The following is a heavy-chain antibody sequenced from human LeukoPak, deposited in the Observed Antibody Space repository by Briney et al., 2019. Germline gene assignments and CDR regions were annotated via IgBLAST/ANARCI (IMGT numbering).Heavy chain of an antibody. CDR1: GYTFTSYA. Sequence: ASVKVSCKASGYTFTSYAMNWVRQAPGQGLEWMGWINTNTGNPTYAQRFTGPFVFSLDPSVSTAYRQISSLKAEDTAVYYCARGHVRTPRLLDYWGQGTLVTVSS. D-gene: IGHD3-10*02. J-gene: IGHJ4*02. V-gene: IGHV7-4-1*02. CDR2: INTNTGNP. CDR3: ARGHVRTPRLLDY.